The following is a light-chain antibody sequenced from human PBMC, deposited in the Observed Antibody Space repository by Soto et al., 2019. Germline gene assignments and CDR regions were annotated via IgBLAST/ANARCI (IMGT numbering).Light chain of an antibody. V-gene: IGLV2-11*01. J-gene: IGLJ1*01. CDR2: DVI. CDR3: CSYEGSYTHV. Sequence: QSVLTQPASVSGSPGQSITISCTGTSSDVGAYNYVSWYQQYPGKAPKLMIYDVIKRPSGVPDRFSGSKSGNTASLTISGLQAEDEADYYCCSYEGSYTHVFGTGTKVTVL. CDR1: SSDVGAYNY.